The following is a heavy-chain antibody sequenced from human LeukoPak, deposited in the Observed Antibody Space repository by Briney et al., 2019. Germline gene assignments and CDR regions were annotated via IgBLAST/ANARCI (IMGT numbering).Heavy chain of an antibody. Sequence: SETLSLTCAVYGGSFSGYYWSWIRQPPGKGLEWIGEINHSGSTNYNPSLKSRVTISVDTSKNQFSLKLSSVTAADTAVYYCARGPQWLVHDYFDYWGQGTLVTVSS. CDR2: INHSGST. J-gene: IGHJ4*02. CDR1: GGSFSGYY. V-gene: IGHV4-34*01. CDR3: ARGPQWLVHDYFDY. D-gene: IGHD6-19*01.